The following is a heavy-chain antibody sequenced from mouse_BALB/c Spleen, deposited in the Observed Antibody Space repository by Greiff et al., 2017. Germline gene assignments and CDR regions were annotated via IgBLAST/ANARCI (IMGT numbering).Heavy chain of an antibody. CDR1: GFNIKDTY. Sequence: VQLKQPGAELVKPGASVKLSCTASGFNIKDTYMHWVKQRPEQGLEWIGRIDPANGNTKYDPKFQGKATITADTSSNTAYLQLSSLTSEDTAVYYCARRRVRRRDWYFDVWGAGTTVTVSS. D-gene: IGHD2-14*01. CDR2: IDPANGNT. J-gene: IGHJ1*01. CDR3: ARRRVRRRDWYFDV. V-gene: IGHV14-3*02.